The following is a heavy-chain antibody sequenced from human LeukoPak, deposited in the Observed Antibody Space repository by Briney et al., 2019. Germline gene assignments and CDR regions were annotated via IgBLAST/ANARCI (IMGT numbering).Heavy chain of an antibody. Sequence: GASVKVSCKASGGTFSSYAISWVRQAPGQGLEWMGGIIPIFGTANYAQKFQGRVTITADESTSTAYMELSSLRSEDTAVYYCARGARGYSYGYDGHPQALPGYWGQGTLVTVSS. J-gene: IGHJ4*02. CDR1: GGTFSSYA. V-gene: IGHV1-69*13. D-gene: IGHD5-18*01. CDR2: IIPIFGTA. CDR3: ARGARGYSYGYDGHPQALPGY.